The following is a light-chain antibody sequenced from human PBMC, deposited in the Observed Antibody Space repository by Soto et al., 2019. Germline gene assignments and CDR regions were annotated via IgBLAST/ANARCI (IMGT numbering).Light chain of an antibody. CDR3: GSWDSSLTANV. J-gene: IGLJ1*01. V-gene: IGLV1-51*01. CDR1: TSNVANNF. Sequence: QSVLTQPPSVSAAPGQKVTISCSGTTSNVANNFVSWYQQFPGKAPKLLIYDDTRRPSGIPDRFSASKSGTSATLGITGLQTGDEADYSCGSWDSSLTANVFGTATKVTDL. CDR2: DDT.